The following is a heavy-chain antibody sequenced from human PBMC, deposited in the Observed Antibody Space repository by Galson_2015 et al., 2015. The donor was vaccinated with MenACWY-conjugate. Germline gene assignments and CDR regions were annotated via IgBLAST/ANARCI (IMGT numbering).Heavy chain of an antibody. D-gene: IGHD6-19*01. CDR2: TYYRSKWYK. CDR1: GDSVSSHSAA. V-gene: IGHV6-1*01. CDR3: ASQGIAVAGVIDY. J-gene: IGHJ4*02. Sequence: CAISGDSVSSHSAAWSWIRQSPSRGLEWLGRTYYRSKWYKYYAASVKSRMTINVDTSKNQFSLQLNSVTPEDTAMYYCASQGIAVAGVIDYWGQGILVTVSS.